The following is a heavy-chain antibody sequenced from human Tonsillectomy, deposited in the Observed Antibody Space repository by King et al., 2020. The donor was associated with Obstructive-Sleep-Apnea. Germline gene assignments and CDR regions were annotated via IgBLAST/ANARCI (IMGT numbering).Heavy chain of an antibody. D-gene: IGHD6-19*01. CDR3: VKGRWSSGWSDY. Sequence: VQLVESGGGLVQPGGPLRLSCSASGFTFSSFAMHWFRQAPGKELEYDSAISSNGGSAYYADSLKGRFTISRDNSKNTLYLQMSSLRTEDTAVYYCVKGRWSSGWSDYWGQGTLVTVSS. CDR1: GFTFSSFA. CDR2: ISSNGGSA. V-gene: IGHV3-64D*09. J-gene: IGHJ4*02.